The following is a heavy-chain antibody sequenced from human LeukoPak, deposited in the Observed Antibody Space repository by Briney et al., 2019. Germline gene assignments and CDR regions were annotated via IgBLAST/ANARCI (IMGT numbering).Heavy chain of an antibody. Sequence: PGGSLRLSCSAAGFTFNSYAMHWVRQAPGKGLEYVSAINSNGYSTYYVDSVKGRVTISRDNSKITVYLQMSSLRAEDTAVYYCVKDQGSYGEGYFDYWGQGTLVTVFS. CDR2: INSNGYST. V-gene: IGHV3-64D*06. J-gene: IGHJ4*02. CDR1: GFTFNSYA. D-gene: IGHD4-17*01. CDR3: VKDQGSYGEGYFDY.